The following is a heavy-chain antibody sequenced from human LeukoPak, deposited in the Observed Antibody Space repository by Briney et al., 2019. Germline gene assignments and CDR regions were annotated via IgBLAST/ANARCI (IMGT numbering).Heavy chain of an antibody. CDR1: GFTFSSYW. D-gene: IGHD2-15*01. CDR2: IYGGSST. CDR3: ARASKVEAFDV. V-gene: IGHV3-66*01. Sequence: PGGSLRLSCAASGFTFSSYWMHWVRQTPGKGLEWVSVIYGGSSTYNADSVKGRFTISRDNSKNTLFLQMNSLRAEDTAVYYCARASKVEAFDVWGQGTMVTVSS. J-gene: IGHJ3*01.